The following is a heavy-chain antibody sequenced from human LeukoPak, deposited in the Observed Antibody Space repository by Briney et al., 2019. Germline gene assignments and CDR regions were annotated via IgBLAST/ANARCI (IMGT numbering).Heavy chain of an antibody. V-gene: IGHV1-18*01. D-gene: IGHD1-26*01. CDR2: ISAYNGNT. CDR3: ARSSTKWELGGLGY. Sequence: ASVTVSCKASGYTFTSYGISWVRQAPGQGLEWMGWISAYNGNTNYAQKLQGRVTMTTDTSTSTAYMELRSLRSDDTAVYYCARSSTKWELGGLGYWGQGTLVTVSS. CDR1: GYTFTSYG. J-gene: IGHJ4*02.